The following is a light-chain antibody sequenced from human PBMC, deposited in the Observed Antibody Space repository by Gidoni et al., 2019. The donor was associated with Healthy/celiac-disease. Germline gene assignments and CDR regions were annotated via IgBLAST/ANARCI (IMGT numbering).Light chain of an antibody. CDR2: KAS. J-gene: IGKJ1*01. CDR3: QQYNSYST. Sequence: DIQMTQSPSTLSASVGDRVTITCRASQSISSLLAWYQQNPGKAPKLLIYKASSLESGVPSRFSGSGSGTEFTLTISSLQPDDFATYYCQQYNSYSTFGQGTKVEIK. V-gene: IGKV1-5*03. CDR1: QSISSL.